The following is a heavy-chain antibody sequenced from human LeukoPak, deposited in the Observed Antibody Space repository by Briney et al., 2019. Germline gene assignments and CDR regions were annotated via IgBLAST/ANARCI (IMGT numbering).Heavy chain of an antibody. CDR2: ISSSSSTI. CDR3: AREPYSYGHGGSSDY. CDR1: GFTFSSYS. Sequence: GGSLRLSCAASGFTFSSYSMNWVRQAPGKGLEWVSYISSSSSTIYYADSVKGRFTISRDNAKNSLYLQMNSLRAEDTAVYYCAREPYSYGHGGSSDYWGQGTLVTVSS. J-gene: IGHJ4*02. V-gene: IGHV3-48*01. D-gene: IGHD5-18*01.